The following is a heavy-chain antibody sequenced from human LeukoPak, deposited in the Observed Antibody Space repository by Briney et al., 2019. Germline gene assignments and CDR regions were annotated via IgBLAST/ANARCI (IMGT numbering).Heavy chain of an antibody. CDR2: IIPILGIA. CDR1: GYTFTSYG. J-gene: IGHJ6*03. D-gene: IGHD3-10*01. CDR3: ARAYYSGGYYYYYMDV. V-gene: IGHV1-69*04. Sequence: GASVKVSCKASGYTFTSYGISWVRQAPGQGLEWMGRIIPILGIANYAQKFQGRVTITADKSTSTAYMGLSSLRSEDTAVYYCARAYYSGGYYYYYMDVWGKGTTVTVSS.